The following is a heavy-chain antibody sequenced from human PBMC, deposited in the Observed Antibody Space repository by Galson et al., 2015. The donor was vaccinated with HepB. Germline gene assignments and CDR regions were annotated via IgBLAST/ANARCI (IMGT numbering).Heavy chain of an antibody. J-gene: IGHJ4*02. D-gene: IGHD2-15*01. CDR3: ARDRRYCSGGSCYSSFDY. CDR2: ISAYNGNT. Sequence: SVKVSCKASGYTFTSYGISWVRQAPGQGLEWMGWISAYNGNTNYAQKLQGRVTMTTDTSTSTAYMELRSLRSDDTAVYYCARDRRYCSGGSCYSSFDYWGQGTLVTVSS. V-gene: IGHV1-18*01. CDR1: GYTFTSYG.